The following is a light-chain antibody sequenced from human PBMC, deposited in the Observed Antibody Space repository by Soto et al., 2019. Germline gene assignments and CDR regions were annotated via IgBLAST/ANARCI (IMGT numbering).Light chain of an antibody. CDR1: SGDIGSYTY. CDR3: AAWDDSLSGPV. Sequence: QSALTQPASVSGSPGQSITISCTGTSGDIGSYTYVSWYQQLPGTAPKLLIQHNNQRPSGVPDQFSGSKSGASASLAISGLRSADEANYYCAAWDDSLSGPVFGGGTKLTVL. J-gene: IGLJ3*02. V-gene: IGLV1-47*02. CDR2: HNN.